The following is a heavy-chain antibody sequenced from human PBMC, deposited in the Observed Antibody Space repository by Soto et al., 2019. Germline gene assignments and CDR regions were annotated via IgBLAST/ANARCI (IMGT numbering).Heavy chain of an antibody. Sequence: GASVKVSCKASGCTFTSYGISWVRQAPGQGLEWLGWISAYNGNTNYAQKLQGRVTMTTDTSTSTAYMELRSLRSDDTAVYYCARDGHDPGSFDIWGQGPSVTVSS. V-gene: IGHV1-18*01. J-gene: IGHJ3*02. CDR3: ARDGHDPGSFDI. CDR2: ISAYNGNT. D-gene: IGHD3-16*01. CDR1: GCTFTSYG.